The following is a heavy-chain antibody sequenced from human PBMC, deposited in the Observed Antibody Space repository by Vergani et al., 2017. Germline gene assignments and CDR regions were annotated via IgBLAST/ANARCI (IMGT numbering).Heavy chain of an antibody. CDR1: GFRFSSYR. CDR3: AKDGRENSDYGYFDY. J-gene: IGHJ4*02. CDR2: IGYDGRIK. V-gene: IGHV3-30*02. Sequence: QVQLVESGGGVVQPGRSLRLSCAASGFRFSSYRMNWVRQAPGKGLEWVAFIGYDGRIKYNVDSVKGRFTISRDTSKKTLSLQMRSLRADDTAVYYCAKDGRENSDYGYFDYWGQGTLVTVSS. D-gene: IGHD4-17*01.